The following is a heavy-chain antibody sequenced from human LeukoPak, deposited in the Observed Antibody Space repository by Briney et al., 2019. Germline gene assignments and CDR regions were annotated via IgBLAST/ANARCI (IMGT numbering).Heavy chain of an antibody. CDR1: GYTFTSYG. J-gene: IGHJ4*02. V-gene: IGHV1-18*01. D-gene: IGHD3-22*01. CDR3: AGFTPYYYDSSGYYFFDY. Sequence: ASVKVSCKASGYTFTSYGISWVRQAPGQGLEWMGWISAYNGNTNYAQKLQGRVTMTTDTSTSTAYMELRSLRSDDTAVYYCAGFTPYYYDSSGYYFFDYWGQGTLVTVSS. CDR2: ISAYNGNT.